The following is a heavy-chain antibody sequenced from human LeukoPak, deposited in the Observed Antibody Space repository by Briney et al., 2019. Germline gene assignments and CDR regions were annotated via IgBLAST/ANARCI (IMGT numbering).Heavy chain of an antibody. D-gene: IGHD1-26*01. Sequence: GGSLRLSCAASGFAFSSYGMHWVRQAPGKGLEWVAVIWYDGSNKYYADSVKGRFTISRDNSKNTLYLQMNSLRAEDTAVYYCARDPVTLVGYYFDYWGQGTLVTVSS. CDR1: GFAFSSYG. J-gene: IGHJ4*02. V-gene: IGHV3-33*01. CDR3: ARDPVTLVGYYFDY. CDR2: IWYDGSNK.